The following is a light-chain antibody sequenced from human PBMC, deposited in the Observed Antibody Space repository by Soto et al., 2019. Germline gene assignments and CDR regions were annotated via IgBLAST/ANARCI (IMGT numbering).Light chain of an antibody. CDR3: QQRGSWPLT. V-gene: IGKV3-11*01. CDR1: QSVSGY. J-gene: IGKJ4*01. CDR2: DTS. Sequence: EIVLTQSPATLSLSPGERAILSCRASQSVSGYLAWYQQTPGQAPRLLIYDTSNRATGIPARFSGSGSGTDSTLTISSLEPEDFAVYYCQQRGSWPLTFGGGTKV.